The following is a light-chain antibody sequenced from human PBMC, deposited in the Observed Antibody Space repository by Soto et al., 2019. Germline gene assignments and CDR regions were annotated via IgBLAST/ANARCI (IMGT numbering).Light chain of an antibody. CDR1: QSVLYSSNNKNY. CDR3: QHYESTPPT. Sequence: DIVMTQSPDSLAVSLGERATINCKSSQSVLYSSNNKNYLAWYQQRPGQPPKLLIYWASTLESVVPDRFSGSGSGTDFTLTITSLQAEDVAVYYCQHYESTPPTFCQGTKLEIK. V-gene: IGKV4-1*01. CDR2: WAS. J-gene: IGKJ2*01.